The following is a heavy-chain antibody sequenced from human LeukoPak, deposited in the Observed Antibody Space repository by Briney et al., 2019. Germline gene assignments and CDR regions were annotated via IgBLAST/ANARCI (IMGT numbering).Heavy chain of an antibody. V-gene: IGHV4-31*03. CDR2: IYYSGST. D-gene: IGHD4/OR15-4a*01. Sequence: SETLSLTCTVSGGSISSGGYYWSWIRQHPGKGLEWIGYIYYSGSTYYNPSLKSRVTISVDTSKNRFSLKLSSVTAADTAVYYCARGGTMDAALDYWGQGTLVTVSS. CDR1: GGSISSGGYY. J-gene: IGHJ4*02. CDR3: ARGGTMDAALDY.